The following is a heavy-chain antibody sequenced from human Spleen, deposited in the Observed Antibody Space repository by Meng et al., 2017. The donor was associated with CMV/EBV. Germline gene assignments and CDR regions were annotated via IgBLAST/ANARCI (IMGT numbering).Heavy chain of an antibody. CDR2: INIDGSTT. Sequence: GGSLRLSCAASGFTFRRYWMHWVRQAPGEEPVWVSCINIDGSTTRYADSVKGRFTISRDNAKNSLYLQMNSLRAEDTAVYYCARAPIAAALDYWGQGTLVTVSS. V-gene: IGHV3-74*01. CDR1: GFTFRRYW. J-gene: IGHJ4*02. CDR3: ARAPIAAALDY. D-gene: IGHD6-13*01.